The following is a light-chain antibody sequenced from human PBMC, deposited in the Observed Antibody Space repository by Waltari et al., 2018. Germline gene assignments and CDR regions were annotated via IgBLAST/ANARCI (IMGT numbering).Light chain of an antibody. CDR3: QQHYSSPLT. Sequence: DIVMTQSPDSLAVSLGERATINCKSSQSVFHSFDSKNYLTWYQQKPGQPPKLLIYWASTRQSGVPDRFSGSGSGTDFTLTISSLQAEDVALYYCQQHYSSPLTFGGGTKVEIQ. J-gene: IGKJ4*01. CDR2: WAS. CDR1: QSVFHSFDSKNY. V-gene: IGKV4-1*01.